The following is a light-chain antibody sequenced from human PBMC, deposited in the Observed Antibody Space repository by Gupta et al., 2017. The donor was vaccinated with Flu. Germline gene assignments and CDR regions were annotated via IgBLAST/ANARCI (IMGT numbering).Light chain of an antibody. V-gene: IGKV1-39*01. Sequence: DIQMTQSPSSLSASVGDRVTITCRASESISYYLNWYQQGPGKAPKLLIYGASILQTGVPHRFIGSGSGTDFALTISGRQPEDFASYYCQQTYLTPHLTFGHGTRVDIK. CDR2: GAS. CDR3: QQTYLTPHLT. J-gene: IGKJ3*01. CDR1: ESISYY.